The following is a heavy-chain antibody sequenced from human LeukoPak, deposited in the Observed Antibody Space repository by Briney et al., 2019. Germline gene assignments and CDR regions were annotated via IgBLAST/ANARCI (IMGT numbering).Heavy chain of an antibody. D-gene: IGHD5-18*01. Sequence: PSQTPSLTCTVSGGSISSGSYYWSWVRQPPRKGLEWIGYVSYSGSADYNPSLKSRVIISIDTSKNQFSLRLRSLTAADTAVYYCARENDRYGRIDYWGQGTQVTVSS. CDR3: ARENDRYGRIDY. CDR1: GGSISSGSYY. V-gene: IGHV4-61*01. J-gene: IGHJ4*02. CDR2: VSYSGSA.